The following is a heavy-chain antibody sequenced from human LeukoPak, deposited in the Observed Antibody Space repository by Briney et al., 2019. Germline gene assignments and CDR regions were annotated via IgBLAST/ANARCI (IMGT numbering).Heavy chain of an antibody. D-gene: IGHD3-9*01. J-gene: IGHJ3*02. Sequence: TGGSLRLSCAASGFTFSSYAMSWVRQAPGKGLEWVSAISGSGGSTYYADSVKGRFTISRDNAKNSLYLQMNSLRAEDTAVYYCARSSQYYDILTGYSPDAFDIWGQGTMVTVSS. CDR3: ARSSQYYDILTGYSPDAFDI. CDR1: GFTFSSYA. CDR2: ISGSGGST. V-gene: IGHV3-23*01.